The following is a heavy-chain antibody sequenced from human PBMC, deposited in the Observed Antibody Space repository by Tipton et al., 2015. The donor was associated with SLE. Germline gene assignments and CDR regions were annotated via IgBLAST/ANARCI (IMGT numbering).Heavy chain of an antibody. CDR2: IDSDGSGT. CDR1: GFTFSGYW. CDR3: ARDLVAGYWYFDL. V-gene: IGHV3-74*01. Sequence: SLRLSCAASGFTFSGYWMHWVRQAPGKGLVWVSRIDSDGSGTSNADSVKGRFTISRDNAKNTLYLQMNSLRAEDTAVYYCARDLVAGYWYFDLWGRGTLVTVSS. D-gene: IGHD6-19*01. J-gene: IGHJ2*01.